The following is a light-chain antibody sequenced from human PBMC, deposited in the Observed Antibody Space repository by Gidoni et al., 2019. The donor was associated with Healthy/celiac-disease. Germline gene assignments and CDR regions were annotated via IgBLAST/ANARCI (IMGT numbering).Light chain of an antibody. CDR3: QQYYSTPLFT. CDR2: WAS. V-gene: IGKV4-1*01. CDR1: QSVLYSSNNKNY. Sequence: IVMTQSPDSLAVSLGERATINCKSSQSVLYSSNNKNYLAWYQQKPGQPPKLLIYWASTRESGVPDRFSGSGSGTDFTLTISSLQAEDVAVYYCQQYYSTPLFTFGPXTKVDIK. J-gene: IGKJ3*01.